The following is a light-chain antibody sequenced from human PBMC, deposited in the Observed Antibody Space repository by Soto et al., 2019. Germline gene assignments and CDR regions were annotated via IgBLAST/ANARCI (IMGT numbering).Light chain of an antibody. V-gene: IGKV1-39*01. CDR3: QQTYNTPIT. J-gene: IGKJ5*01. Sequence: DIQMTQSPSSLSASVGDRVTIPCPASQSISSYLNWYQQKPGKAPNLLIYAASSLQSGVPSRFSGSGSGTDFTLTISSLQPEDFATYYCQQTYNTPITFGQGTRLEIK. CDR1: QSISSY. CDR2: AAS.